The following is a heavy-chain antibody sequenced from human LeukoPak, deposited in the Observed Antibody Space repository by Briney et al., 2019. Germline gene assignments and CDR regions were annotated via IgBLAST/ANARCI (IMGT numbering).Heavy chain of an antibody. CDR1: GLPFNGYS. CDR2: IRSSSSII. Sequence: GSLSLSCAASGLPFNGYSMNWVRRAPGKGLDWVSYIRSSSSIIYYADSVKGRFTISRDNAKNSLYLQMNSLRDEGTAVYYCTRGRGADGYNYFDYWGQGTLVTVSS. V-gene: IGHV3-48*02. CDR3: TRGRGADGYNYFDY. D-gene: IGHD5-24*01. J-gene: IGHJ4*02.